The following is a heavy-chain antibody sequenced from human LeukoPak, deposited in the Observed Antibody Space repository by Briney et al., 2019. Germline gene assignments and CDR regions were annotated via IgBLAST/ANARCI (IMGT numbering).Heavy chain of an antibody. CDR1: GFTFSSYS. J-gene: IGHJ4*02. D-gene: IGHD3-10*01. Sequence: PGGSLRLSCAASGFTFSSYSMNWVRQAPGKGLEWVSYISSSSSTIYYADSVKGRFTISRDNAKNSLYLQMNSLRAEDTAVYYCARDLGFGEFQNYFDYWGLGTLVTVSS. V-gene: IGHV3-48*01. CDR3: ARDLGFGEFQNYFDY. CDR2: ISSSSSTI.